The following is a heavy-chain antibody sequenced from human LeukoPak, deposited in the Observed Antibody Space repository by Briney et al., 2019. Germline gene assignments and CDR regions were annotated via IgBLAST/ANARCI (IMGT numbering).Heavy chain of an antibody. Sequence: ASVNVSCLASGYTFTGYYMHWVRQAPGQGLEWMGWINPNSGDTNYAQKFQGRVTMTRDTSINTAYMEMGRLKSDDTAVYYCARVARRSVDFDIWGQETMVTVSS. V-gene: IGHV1-2*02. J-gene: IGHJ3*02. CDR1: GYTFTGYY. CDR3: ARVARRSVDFDI. CDR2: INPNSGDT.